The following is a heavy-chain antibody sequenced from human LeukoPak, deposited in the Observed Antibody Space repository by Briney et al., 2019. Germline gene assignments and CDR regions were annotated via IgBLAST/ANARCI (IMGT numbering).Heavy chain of an antibody. CDR2: IYYSGST. Sequence: KTSETLSLTCTVSGGSISSYYWSWIRQPPGKGLEWIGYIYYSGSTNYNPSLKSRLTISVDTSKNQFSLKLSSVTAADTAVYFCARTPIYYYDNSGYYNWGQGTLVTVSS. V-gene: IGHV4-59*01. CDR1: GGSISSYY. D-gene: IGHD3-22*01. CDR3: ARTPIYYYDNSGYYN. J-gene: IGHJ4*02.